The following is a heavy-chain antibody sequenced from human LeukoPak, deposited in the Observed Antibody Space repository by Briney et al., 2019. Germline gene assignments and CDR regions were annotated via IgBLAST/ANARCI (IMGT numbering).Heavy chain of an antibody. CDR3: ARDAVGYYDSSGYYYYYYYMDV. Sequence: ASVKVSCKASGYTFTSYYMHWVRQAPGQGLEWMGWINPNSGGTNYAQKFQGRVTMTRDTSISTAYMELSRLRSDDTAVYYCARDAVGYYDSSGYYYYYYYMDVWGKGTTVTISS. CDR1: GYTFTSYY. D-gene: IGHD3-22*01. J-gene: IGHJ6*03. CDR2: INPNSGGT. V-gene: IGHV1-2*02.